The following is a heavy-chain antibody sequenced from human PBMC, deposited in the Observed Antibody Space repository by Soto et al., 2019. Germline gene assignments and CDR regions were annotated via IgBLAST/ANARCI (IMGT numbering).Heavy chain of an antibody. CDR3: ATRITVFGLLIPPFDP. CDR1: GGSISSGGYY. D-gene: IGHD3-3*01. CDR2: INHTGGT. J-gene: IGHJ5*02. V-gene: IGHV4-31*03. Sequence: SETLSLTCTVSGGSISSGGYYWSWIRQHPGKGLEWIGEINHTGGTHYNPSLKSRVTMSVDTSKNQFSLRLSSVTAADTAIYYCATRITVFGLLIPPFDPWGQGTQVTVSS.